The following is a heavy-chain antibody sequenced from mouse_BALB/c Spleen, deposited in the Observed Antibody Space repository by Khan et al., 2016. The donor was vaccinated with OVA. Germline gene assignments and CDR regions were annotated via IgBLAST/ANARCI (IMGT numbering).Heavy chain of an antibody. Sequence: EVQLQESGPELVKPGASVKISCKASGYTFTDYNMDWVKQSHGKSLEWIGHIFPNNGDSGYNQKFKTKATLTVDHSSSTAYMDLRSLTSEDSAVYYCVRSGYGSFAYWGQGTLVTVSA. J-gene: IGHJ3*01. CDR3: VRSGYGSFAY. CDR1: GYTFTDYN. CDR2: IFPNNGDS. D-gene: IGHD1-2*01. V-gene: IGHV1S29*02.